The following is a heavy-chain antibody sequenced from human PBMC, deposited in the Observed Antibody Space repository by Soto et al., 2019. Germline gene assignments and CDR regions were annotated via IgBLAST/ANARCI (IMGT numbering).Heavy chain of an antibody. CDR1: GFIFSSYY. J-gene: IGHJ5*02. CDR2: INSDGSST. V-gene: IGHV3-74*01. Sequence: GGSQRLSCAASGFIFSSYYMHWVRQAPGKGLVWVPRINSDGSSTTYADSVKGRFTISRDNAKNTLYLQMTGLRAEDTAVYYCARDYMLRGRDSNWFDPWGQGTLVTVSS. D-gene: IGHD3-10*01. CDR3: ARDYMLRGRDSNWFDP.